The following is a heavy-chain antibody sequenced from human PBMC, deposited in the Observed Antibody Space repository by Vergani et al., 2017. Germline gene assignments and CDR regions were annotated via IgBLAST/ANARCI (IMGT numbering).Heavy chain of an antibody. CDR3: ASWGSSWGNHPDY. D-gene: IGHD6-13*01. J-gene: IGHJ4*02. CDR1: GGTFSSYT. Sequence: QVQLVQSGAEVKKPGSSVKVSCKASGGTFSSYTISWVRQAPGQGLEWMGWINPNSGGTNYAQKFQGRVTMTRDTSISTAYMELSRLRSDDTAVYYCASWGSSWGNHPDYWGQGTLVTVSS. CDR2: INPNSGGT. V-gene: IGHV1-2*02.